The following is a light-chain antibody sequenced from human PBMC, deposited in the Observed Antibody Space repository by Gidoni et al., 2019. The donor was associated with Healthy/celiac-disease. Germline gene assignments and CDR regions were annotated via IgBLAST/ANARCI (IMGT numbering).Light chain of an antibody. CDR2: EDN. CDR3: QSYDSSNHVV. V-gene: IGLV6-57*01. Sequence: NFMLTQPHSVSESPGKTVTISCTRSSGSIASNYLQWYQQRPGSSPTTVIYEDNQRPSGVSDRFSGSIDSSSNSASLTISGLKTEDEADYYGQSYDSSNHVVFGGGTKLTVL. CDR1: SGSIASNY. J-gene: IGLJ2*01.